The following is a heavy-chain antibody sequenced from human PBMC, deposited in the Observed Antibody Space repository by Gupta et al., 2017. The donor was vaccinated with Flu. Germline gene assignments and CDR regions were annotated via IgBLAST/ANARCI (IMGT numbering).Heavy chain of an antibody. V-gene: IGHV4-39*01. CDR3: ARPRWNYCNWFDP. J-gene: IGHJ5*02. D-gene: IGHD1-7*01. CDR1: SSSSYY. Sequence: SSSSYYWGWNRQPPGKGLEWIGSIYYSGNTYYNPSLKSRVTISVDTSKNQFSLKLSSVTAADTAVYYCARPRWNYCNWFDPWGQGTLVTVSS. CDR2: IYYSGNT.